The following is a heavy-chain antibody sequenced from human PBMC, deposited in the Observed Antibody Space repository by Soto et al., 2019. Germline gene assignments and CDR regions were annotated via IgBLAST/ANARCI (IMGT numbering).Heavy chain of an antibody. CDR3: ARAILTTVHAFDI. V-gene: IGHV4-31*03. CDR1: GGSISSGGYY. Sequence: PSETLSLTCTVSGGSISSGGYYWSWIRQHPGKGLEWIGYIYYSGSTYYNPSLKSRVTISVDTSKNQFSLKLSSVTAADTAVYYCARAILTTVHAFDIWGQGTMVTV. CDR2: IYYSGST. J-gene: IGHJ3*02. D-gene: IGHD4-17*01.